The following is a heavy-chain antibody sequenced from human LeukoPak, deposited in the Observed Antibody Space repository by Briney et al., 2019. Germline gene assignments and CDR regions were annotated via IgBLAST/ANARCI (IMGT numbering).Heavy chain of an antibody. V-gene: IGHV3-11*06. Sequence: GGSLRLSCAASGFTLSDYYMTWVRQAPGKGLEWGSYMSSRSTTYTTYADSVRGRFTISRDNAKNSVYLQMNSVRAEDTAVYYCARHIVLVTAIDGFDIWGQRTMVTVSS. CDR3: ARHIVLVTAIDGFDI. CDR1: GFTLSDYY. D-gene: IGHD2-21*02. J-gene: IGHJ3*02. CDR2: MSSRST.